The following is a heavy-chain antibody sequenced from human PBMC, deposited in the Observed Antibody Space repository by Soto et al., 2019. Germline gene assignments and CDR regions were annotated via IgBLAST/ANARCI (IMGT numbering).Heavy chain of an antibody. CDR3: AESVATPDNWFDP. CDR2: IYYSGST. CDR1: GGSISSSSYY. Sequence: RSLTCTVSGGSISSSSYYWGWIRQPPGKGLEWIGSIYYSGSTYYNPSLKSRVTISVDTSKNQFSLKLSSVTAADTAVYYCAESVATPDNWFDPWGQGTLVTVSS. J-gene: IGHJ5*02. D-gene: IGHD5-12*01. V-gene: IGHV4-39*01.